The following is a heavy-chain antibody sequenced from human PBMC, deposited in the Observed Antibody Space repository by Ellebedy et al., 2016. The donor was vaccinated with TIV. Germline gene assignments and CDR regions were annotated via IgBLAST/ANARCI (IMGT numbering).Heavy chain of an antibody. CDR2: IAYDGSNQ. D-gene: IGHD2-21*02. V-gene: IGHV3-30*03. Sequence: GESLKISCAASGFTFSTYAMHCVRQAPGKGLEWVASIAYDGSNQYSTDSVKGRFTISRDNSKNTLFLQMNSVSAEDTATYFCGGDSSGAFDIWGQGTMVTVSS. CDR1: GFTFSTYA. CDR3: GGDSSGAFDI. J-gene: IGHJ3*02.